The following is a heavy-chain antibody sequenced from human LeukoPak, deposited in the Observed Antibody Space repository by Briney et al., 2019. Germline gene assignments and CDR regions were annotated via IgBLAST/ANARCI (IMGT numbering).Heavy chain of an antibody. Sequence: GESLKISCKGSGYSFTSYWIGWVRQMPGKGLEWMGIIYPGDSDTRYSPSFQGQVTISADKSISTAYLQWSSLKASDTAMYSCARRMVRGGHAFDIWGQGTMVTVSS. CDR1: GYSFTSYW. D-gene: IGHD3-10*01. CDR2: IYPGDSDT. V-gene: IGHV5-51*01. J-gene: IGHJ3*02. CDR3: ARRMVRGGHAFDI.